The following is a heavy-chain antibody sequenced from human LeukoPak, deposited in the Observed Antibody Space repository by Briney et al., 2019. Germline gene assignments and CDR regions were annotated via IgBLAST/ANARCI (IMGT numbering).Heavy chain of an antibody. CDR2: ISGGGGST. CDR1: GFTFTNYA. J-gene: IGHJ4*02. D-gene: IGHD5-18*01. Sequence: GGSLRLSCAASGFTFTNYAMSWVRQAPGKGLEWVSTISGGGGSTYSADSVMGRFTISRDNSKNTLYLHMNGLRVEDTAIYYCARDERWIQFNYWGQGTLVTVSS. V-gene: IGHV3-23*01. CDR3: ARDERWIQFNY.